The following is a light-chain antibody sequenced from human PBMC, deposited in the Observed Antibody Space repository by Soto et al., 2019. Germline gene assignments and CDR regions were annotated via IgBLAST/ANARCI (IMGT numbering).Light chain of an antibody. CDR3: HQYNSYWT. J-gene: IGKJ1*01. Sequence: IQLSQSPATLSASVGDRGTITCRASQSISSWLAWYQQKPGKAPKLLIYDASSLESGVPSRFSGSGSGTEFTLTISSLQPDDFATYYCHQYNSYWTFGQGTKVDIK. V-gene: IGKV1-5*01. CDR1: QSISSW. CDR2: DAS.